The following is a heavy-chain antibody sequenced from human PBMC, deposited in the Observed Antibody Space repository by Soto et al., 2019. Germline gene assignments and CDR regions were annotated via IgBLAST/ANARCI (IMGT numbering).Heavy chain of an antibody. Sequence: PGGSLRLSCAASGFTFSSYAMIWIRQVPGKGLEWVSIIYSGRTTYYADSVKGRFTISRDDSKNTLYLQMNSLRPEDAALYYCVRGPADSMLRLLEWPYGDYWGQGTLVTVSS. D-gene: IGHD3-3*01. CDR3: VRGPADSMLRLLEWPYGDY. J-gene: IGHJ4*02. CDR1: GFTFSSYA. CDR2: IYSGRTT. V-gene: IGHV3-53*01.